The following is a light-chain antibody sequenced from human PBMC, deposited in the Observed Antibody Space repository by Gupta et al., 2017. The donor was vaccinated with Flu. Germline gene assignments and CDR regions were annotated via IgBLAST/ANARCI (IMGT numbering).Light chain of an antibody. CDR1: HSISSW. CDR3: QQYVEFSSFT. J-gene: IGKJ4*01. V-gene: IGKV1-5*03. Sequence: EMTQSPAILSASVGDRVTISCRASHSISSWLAWYQVKPGIAPKLLIYKASILQSGVPSRFSGSGSGRNYSLTISSLEPDDFATYYCQQYVEFSSFTFGGGTKVQVK. CDR2: KAS.